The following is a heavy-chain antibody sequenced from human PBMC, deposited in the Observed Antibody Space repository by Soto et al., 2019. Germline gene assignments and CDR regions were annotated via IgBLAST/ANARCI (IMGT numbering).Heavy chain of an antibody. CDR1: GFTFSSYA. Sequence: GVSLRLSCAASGFTFSSYAMSWVRQAPGKGLEWVSAISGSGGSTYYADSVKGRFTISRDNSKNTLYLQMNSLRAEDTAVYYCAKASPPDHVVPAAFFDYWGQETLVTVSS. J-gene: IGHJ4*02. V-gene: IGHV3-23*01. D-gene: IGHD2-2*01. CDR2: ISGSGGST. CDR3: AKASPPDHVVPAAFFDY.